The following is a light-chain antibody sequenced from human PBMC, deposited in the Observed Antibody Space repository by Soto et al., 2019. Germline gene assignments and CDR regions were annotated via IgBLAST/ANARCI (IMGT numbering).Light chain of an antibody. Sequence: QSVLTQPASVSGSPGQSISISCTGTSSDVGAYNFVSWYQQHPDKAPKLVIFDVNNRPSGVSNRFSGSKSGNTASLTISGLRAEDEADYYCTSYTSISTYVFGTGTKVTVL. CDR2: DVN. V-gene: IGLV2-14*01. J-gene: IGLJ1*01. CDR3: TSYTSISTYV. CDR1: SSDVGAYNF.